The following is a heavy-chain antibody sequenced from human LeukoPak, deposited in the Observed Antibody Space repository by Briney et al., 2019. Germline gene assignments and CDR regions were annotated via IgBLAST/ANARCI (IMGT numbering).Heavy chain of an antibody. CDR2: IKSDGSST. J-gene: IGHJ4*02. D-gene: IGHD4/OR15-4a*01. CDR3: AREWRGAFDY. V-gene: IGHV3-74*01. CDR1: GFTFSSYW. Sequence: GGSLRLSCAGPGFTFSSYWMHWVRQAPGKGLVWVSRIKSDGSSTTYADSVKGRFTISRDNAKNSLYLQMNSLRAEDTAVYYCAREWRGAFDYWGQGTLVTVSS.